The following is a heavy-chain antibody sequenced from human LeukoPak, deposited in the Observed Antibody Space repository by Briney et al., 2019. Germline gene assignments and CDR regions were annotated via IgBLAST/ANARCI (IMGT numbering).Heavy chain of an antibody. J-gene: IGHJ4*02. Sequence: ASVKVSCKASGYTFTSYYMHWVRQAPGQGLEWMGIINASGGSKSYAQKFQGRVTMTRDMSTSTVYMELSSLRSEDTAVYYCAGSSSWYRSFDYWGQGTLVTVSS. V-gene: IGHV1-46*01. D-gene: IGHD6-13*01. CDR3: AGSSSWYRSFDY. CDR1: GYTFTSYY. CDR2: INASGGSK.